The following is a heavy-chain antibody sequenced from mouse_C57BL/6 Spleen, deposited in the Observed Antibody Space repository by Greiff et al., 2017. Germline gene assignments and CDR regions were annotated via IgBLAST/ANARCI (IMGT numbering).Heavy chain of an antibody. CDR2: IDPSDSET. J-gene: IGHJ1*03. D-gene: IGHD1-1*01. Sequence: QVQLQQPGAELVRPGSSVKLSCKASGYTFTSYWMHWVKQRPIQGLEWIGNIDPSDSETHYNQKFKDKATLTVDKSSSTAYMQLSSLTSEDSAVYYCARPYYYGSSLDVWGTGPTVTVSS. V-gene: IGHV1-52*01. CDR3: ARPYYYGSSLDV. CDR1: GYTFTSYW.